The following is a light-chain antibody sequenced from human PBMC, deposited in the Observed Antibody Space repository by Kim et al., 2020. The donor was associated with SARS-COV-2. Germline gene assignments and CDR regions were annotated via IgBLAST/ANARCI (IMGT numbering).Light chain of an antibody. J-gene: IGLJ2*01. CDR3: QVWDSSTED. Sequence: SYELTQPPSVSVSPGQTASITCSGDRVGDKHFRXYQQKPGQSPLLVIYYDNKRPSGIPERFSGSNSGNTATLTISGIQPMDEADYYCQVWDSSTEDLGGG. CDR1: RVGDKH. CDR2: YDN. V-gene: IGLV3-1*01.